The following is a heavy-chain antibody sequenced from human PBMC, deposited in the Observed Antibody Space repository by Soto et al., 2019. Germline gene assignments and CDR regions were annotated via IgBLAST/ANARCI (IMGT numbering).Heavy chain of an antibody. J-gene: IGHJ5*02. CDR2: ISSSSSYI. Sequence: EVQLVESGGGLVKPGGSLRLSCAASGFTFSSYSMNWVRQAPGKGLEWVSSISSSSSYIYYAVSVKGRFTISSDNAKNSLYLQMNSLRAEDTAVYYCARDNPFDPWGQGTLVTVSS. CDR1: GFTFSSYS. CDR3: ARDNPFDP. V-gene: IGHV3-21*04.